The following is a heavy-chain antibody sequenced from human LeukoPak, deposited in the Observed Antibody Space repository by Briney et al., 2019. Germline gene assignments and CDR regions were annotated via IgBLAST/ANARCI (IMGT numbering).Heavy chain of an antibody. CDR1: GGSISSSSYY. D-gene: IGHD3-22*01. J-gene: IGHJ4*02. CDR3: ARQYYYDSSGYWD. V-gene: IGHV4-39*01. Sequence: SETLSFTCTVSGGSISSSSYYWGWIRQPPGKGLEWIGSIYYSGSTYYNPSLKSRVTISVDTSKNQFSLKLSSVTAADTAVYYCARQYYYDSSGYWDWGQGTLVTVSS. CDR2: IYYSGST.